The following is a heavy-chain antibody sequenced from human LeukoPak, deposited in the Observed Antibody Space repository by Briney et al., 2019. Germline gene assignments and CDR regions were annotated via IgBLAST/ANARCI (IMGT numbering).Heavy chain of an antibody. CDR1: GGSISSYY. CDR2: IYYSGST. Sequence: PSETLSLTCTVSGGSISSYYWSWIRQPPGKGLEWIGYIYYSGSTNYNPSLKSRVTISVDTSKNQFSLKLSSVTAADTAVYYCARLGGLAAGTWYWGQGTLVTVSS. D-gene: IGHD6-13*01. CDR3: ARLGGLAAGTWY. J-gene: IGHJ4*02. V-gene: IGHV4-59*08.